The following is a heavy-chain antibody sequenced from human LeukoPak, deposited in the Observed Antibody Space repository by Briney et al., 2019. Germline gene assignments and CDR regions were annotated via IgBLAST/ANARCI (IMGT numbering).Heavy chain of an antibody. CDR3: AAKVELRSNGPYFNS. J-gene: IGHJ4*02. Sequence: TGGSLRLSCAASGFNVSGNYMSWVRQAPGKGLERVSVIYSGGDTFYADSVKGRFTISRDNSKNTLYLQMNSLRAEDTAVYYCAAKVELRSNGPYFNSWGQGTLVTVSS. D-gene: IGHD1-7*01. CDR2: IYSGGDT. CDR1: GFNVSGNY. V-gene: IGHV3-53*01.